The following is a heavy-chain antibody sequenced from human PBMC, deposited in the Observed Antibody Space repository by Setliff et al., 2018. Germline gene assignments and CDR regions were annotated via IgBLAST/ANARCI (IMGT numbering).Heavy chain of an antibody. J-gene: IGHJ6*02. CDR1: GFTFSDYG. CDR3: AKNWATAHHYYYGMDV. CDR2: IWNDGSNK. V-gene: IGHV3-33*06. D-gene: IGHD2-21*02. Sequence: GGSLRLSCVASGFTFSDYGMHWVRQAPGKGLEWVALIWNDGSNKFYGDSVKGRFTISRDNSKNTRYLQMNSLRAEDTAVYYCAKNWATAHHYYYGMDVWGQGTTVTVSS.